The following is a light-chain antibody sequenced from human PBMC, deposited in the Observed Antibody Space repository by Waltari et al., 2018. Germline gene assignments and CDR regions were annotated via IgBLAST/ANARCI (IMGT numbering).Light chain of an antibody. CDR2: DSD. V-gene: IGLV1-47*01. CDR1: SSNIGNNH. CDR3: AAWDDSRSVV. J-gene: IGLJ2*01. Sequence: QSLLTQSPSASGTPGQRVSISCSGSSSNIGNNHVSWYQHFPGTAPRLLIYDSDRRPSGVPERFSASKSGTSASLAISGLRSEDEADYYCAAWDDSRSVVFGGGTRLTVL.